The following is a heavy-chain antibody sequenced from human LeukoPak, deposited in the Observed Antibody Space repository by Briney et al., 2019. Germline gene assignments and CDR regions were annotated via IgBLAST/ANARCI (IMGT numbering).Heavy chain of an antibody. CDR2: INPNSGGT. Sequence: ALVKVSCKASGYTFTGYYMHWVRQAPGQGLEWMGRINPNSGGTNYAQKFQGRVTMTRDTSISTAYMELSRLRSDDTAVYYCARDQGGWPRYWFDPWGQGTLVTVSS. CDR1: GYTFTGYY. J-gene: IGHJ5*02. CDR3: ARDQGGWPRYWFDP. D-gene: IGHD6-19*01. V-gene: IGHV1-2*06.